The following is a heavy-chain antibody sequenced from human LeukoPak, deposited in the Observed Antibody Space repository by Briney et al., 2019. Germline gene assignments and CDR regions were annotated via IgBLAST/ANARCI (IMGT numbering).Heavy chain of an antibody. CDR1: GYSISSGYY. D-gene: IGHD6-13*01. CDR2: IYHSGST. Sequence: PSETLSLTCTVSGYSISSGYYWGWIRQPPGKGLEWIGSIYHSGSTYYNPSLKSRVTISVDTSKYQFSLKLSSVTAADTAVYYCARVLNFEQQLVERQDYWGQGTLVTVSS. CDR3: ARVLNFEQQLVERQDY. V-gene: IGHV4-38-2*02. J-gene: IGHJ4*02.